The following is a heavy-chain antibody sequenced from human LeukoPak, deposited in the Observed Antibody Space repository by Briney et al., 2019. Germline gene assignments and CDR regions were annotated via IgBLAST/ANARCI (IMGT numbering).Heavy chain of an antibody. CDR3: ARLVLMWYHLDY. V-gene: IGHV3-21*04. J-gene: IGHJ4*02. CDR1: GFTFSSYS. Sequence: GESLRLSCAVSGFTFSSYSMNWVRQAPGEGLEWVSSINSGSDKYYIDSVKGRFTISRDNAKDSLYLQMNSLRAEDTAVYFCARLVLMWYHLDYWGQGTQVTVSS. D-gene: IGHD2-15*01. CDR2: INSGSDK.